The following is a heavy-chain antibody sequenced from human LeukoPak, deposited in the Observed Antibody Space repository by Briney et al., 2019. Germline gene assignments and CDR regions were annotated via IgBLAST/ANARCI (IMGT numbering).Heavy chain of an antibody. CDR2: IYHSGIT. V-gene: IGHV4-4*02. Sequence: SGTLSLTCAVSGGSISSGNWWSWVRQPPRKGLEWIGEIYHSGITNYNPSLKSRVTIPVDKSKNHFSLKLSSVTAADTAVYYCARIHCSSISCWIDYWGQGILVTVSS. D-gene: IGHD2-2*01. CDR1: GGSISSGNW. CDR3: ARIHCSSISCWIDY. J-gene: IGHJ4*02.